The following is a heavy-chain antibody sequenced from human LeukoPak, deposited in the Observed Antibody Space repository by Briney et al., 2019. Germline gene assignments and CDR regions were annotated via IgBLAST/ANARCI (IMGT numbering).Heavy chain of an antibody. D-gene: IGHD3-10*01. V-gene: IGHV3-48*04. Sequence: GGSLRLSCAASGLTFGKYSMTWVRQAPGKGLEWVSFIDTSSTTMYYTDSVKGRFTISRDNAKNSLYLQMNSLKVGDTAIYYCAKDSRNTMVRGVINWFDPWGQGTLVTVSS. CDR3: AKDSRNTMVRGVINWFDP. J-gene: IGHJ5*02. CDR2: IDTSSTTM. CDR1: GLTFGKYS.